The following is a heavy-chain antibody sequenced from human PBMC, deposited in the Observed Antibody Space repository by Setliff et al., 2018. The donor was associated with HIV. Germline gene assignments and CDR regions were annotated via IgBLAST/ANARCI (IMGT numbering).Heavy chain of an antibody. V-gene: IGHV4-59*01. J-gene: IGHJ3*02. Sequence: SETLSLTCSVSGGSISGYYWNWVRQPPGKGLEWMGYIYYSGSTDYNPALKRRVTISLDTSKNQFSLKLSSVTAADTAVYYCARHSPNVGVRGDAFDIWGQGTVVTVSS. CDR1: GGSISGYY. CDR2: IYYSGST. D-gene: IGHD2-8*01. CDR3: ARHSPNVGVRGDAFDI.